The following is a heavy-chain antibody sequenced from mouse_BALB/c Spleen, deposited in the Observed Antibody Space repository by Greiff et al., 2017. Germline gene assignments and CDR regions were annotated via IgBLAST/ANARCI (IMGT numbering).Heavy chain of an antibody. CDR1: GFSLTSYG. D-gene: IGHD1-1*01. J-gene: IGHJ1*01. Sequence: VKLMESGPGLVAPSQSLSITCTVSGFSLTSYGVHWVRQPPGKGLEWLGVIWAGGSTNYNSALMSRLSISKDNSKSQVFLKMNSLQTDDTAMYYCASHYYYGSSYWYFDVWGAGTTVTVSS. V-gene: IGHV2-9*02. CDR3: ASHYYYGSSYWYFDV. CDR2: IWAGGST.